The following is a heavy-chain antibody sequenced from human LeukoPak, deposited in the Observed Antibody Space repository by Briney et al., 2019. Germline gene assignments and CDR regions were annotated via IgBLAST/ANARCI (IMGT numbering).Heavy chain of an antibody. J-gene: IGHJ4*02. Sequence: ASVKVSCKASGYTFTTYYIHWVRQAPGQGLEWMGLINPTGGSTTYAQKFQGRVTMTRDTSTSTVYMELRSLRSDDTAVYYCATDKFQSTNNVDYWGQGTLVTVSS. CDR2: INPTGGST. CDR3: ATDKFQSTNNVDY. V-gene: IGHV1-46*01. D-gene: IGHD1/OR15-1a*01. CDR1: GYTFTTYY.